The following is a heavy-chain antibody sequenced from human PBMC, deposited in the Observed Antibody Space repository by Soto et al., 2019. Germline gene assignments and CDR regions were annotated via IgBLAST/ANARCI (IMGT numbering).Heavy chain of an antibody. V-gene: IGHV4-61*08. Sequence: VQLQESGPGLVNPSETLSLTCTVSGGSVSSGAYYWSWIRQAPGKGLEWIGFIYYNGSSYYSPCLKLRVRISVYTSQIQVSMILNAVTAADTAVYYCARWRYDYGDQTRCDRFGQGILV. J-gene: IGHJ5*02. CDR3: ARWRYDYGDQTRCDR. D-gene: IGHD4-17*01. CDR1: GGSVSSGAYY. CDR2: IYYNGSS.